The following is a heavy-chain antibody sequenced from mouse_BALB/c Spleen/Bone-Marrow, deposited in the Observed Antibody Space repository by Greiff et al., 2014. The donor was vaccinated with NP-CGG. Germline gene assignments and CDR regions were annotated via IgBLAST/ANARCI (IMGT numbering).Heavy chain of an antibody. D-gene: IGHD1-1*01. CDR2: IDPANGNT. V-gene: IGHV14-3*02. CDR3: ASYYYGSSSFAY. CDR1: GFNIKDTY. Sequence: EVQLQQSGAELVKPGALVKLSCTASGFNIKDTYMHWVKQRPEQGLEWIGRIDPANGNTKYDPKFQGKATITADTSSNTAYLQLSRLTSEDTAVYYCASYYYGSSSFAYWGQGTLVTVSA. J-gene: IGHJ3*01.